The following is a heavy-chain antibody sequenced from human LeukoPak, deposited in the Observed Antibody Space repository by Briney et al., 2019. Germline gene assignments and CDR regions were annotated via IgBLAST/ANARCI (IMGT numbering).Heavy chain of an antibody. CDR3: ARVVLAEGDAFDI. Sequence: ASETLSLTCTISGGSISNYYWNWIRQPPGKGLEWIGYIYYSGSTNYNPSLKSRVTISVDTSKNQFSLKLSSVTAADTAVYYCARVVLAEGDAFDIWGQGTMVTVSS. CDR1: GGSISNYY. J-gene: IGHJ3*02. CDR2: IYYSGST. D-gene: IGHD3-3*02. V-gene: IGHV4-59*01.